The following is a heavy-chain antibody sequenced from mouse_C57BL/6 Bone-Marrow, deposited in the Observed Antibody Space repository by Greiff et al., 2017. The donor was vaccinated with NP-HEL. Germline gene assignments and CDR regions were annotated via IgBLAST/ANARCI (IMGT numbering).Heavy chain of an antibody. D-gene: IGHD1-1*01. Sequence: QVQLQQSGAELARPGASVKLSCKASGYTFTSYGISWVKQRTGQGLEWIGEIYPRSGNTYYNEKFKGKATLTADKSSSTAYMELRSLTSEDSAVYFCARQRTYGGSYGFDYWGQGTTLTVSS. CDR1: GYTFTSYG. CDR2: IYPRSGNT. V-gene: IGHV1-81*01. J-gene: IGHJ2*01. CDR3: ARQRTYGGSYGFDY.